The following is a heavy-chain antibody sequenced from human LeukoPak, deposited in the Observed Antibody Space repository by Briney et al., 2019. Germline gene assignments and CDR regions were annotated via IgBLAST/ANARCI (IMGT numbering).Heavy chain of an antibody. D-gene: IGHD2-2*01. CDR2: MNPNSGNT. V-gene: IGHV1-8*01. CDR1: GYTFTSYD. CDR3: ARVYVGGYCSSTSCRRGYYHYYMDV. J-gene: IGHJ6*03. Sequence: ASVKVSCKASGYTFTSYDINWVRQATGQGLEWMGWMNPNSGNTGYAQKFQGRVTMTRNTSISTAYMELSSLRSEDTAVYYCARVYVGGYCSSTSCRRGYYHYYMDVWGKGTTVTVPS.